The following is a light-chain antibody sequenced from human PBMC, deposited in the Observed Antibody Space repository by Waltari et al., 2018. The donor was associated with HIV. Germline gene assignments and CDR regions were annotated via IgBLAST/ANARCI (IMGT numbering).Light chain of an antibody. CDR1: STDIGSYNY. J-gene: IGLJ2*01. Sequence: QSALTQPPSASGSPGQSVTISCTGTSTDIGSYNYFSWYQQHPGKAPKLIIYEVNKRPSGVPDRFSGSKSGDTASLTVSGLQAEDEADYYCSSYAGSNIVLFGGGTKLTVL. V-gene: IGLV2-8*01. CDR3: SSYAGSNIVL. CDR2: EVN.